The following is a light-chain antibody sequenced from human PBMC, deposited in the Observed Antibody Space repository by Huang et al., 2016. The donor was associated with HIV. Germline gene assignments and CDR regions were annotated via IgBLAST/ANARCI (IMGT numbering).Light chain of an antibody. CDR3: LQDYNFPYT. Sequence: AIQMTQSPSSLSASVGDRVTITCRASKGVRNDFGWYQQKPGKPPKLLIDAATSLQSGVPSRFSGSVYDTNFTLTISGLQPEDFATYFCLQDYNFPYTFGQGTEVE. CDR1: KGVRND. V-gene: IGKV1-6*01. J-gene: IGKJ2*01. CDR2: AAT.